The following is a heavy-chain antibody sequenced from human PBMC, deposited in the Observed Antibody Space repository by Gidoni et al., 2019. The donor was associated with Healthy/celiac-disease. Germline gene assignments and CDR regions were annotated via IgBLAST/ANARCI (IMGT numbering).Heavy chain of an antibody. V-gene: IGHV4-39*01. CDR3: ARHLLGSGWYPETNDY. Sequence: QLQLQESGPGLVKPSETLSLTCTVSGGSISSSSYYWGWIRQPPGKGLEWIGSIYYSGSTYYNPSLKSRVTISVDTSKNQFSLKLSSVTAADTAVYYCARHLLGSGWYPETNDYWGQGTLVTVSS. CDR2: IYYSGST. J-gene: IGHJ4*02. CDR1: GGSISSSSYY. D-gene: IGHD6-19*01.